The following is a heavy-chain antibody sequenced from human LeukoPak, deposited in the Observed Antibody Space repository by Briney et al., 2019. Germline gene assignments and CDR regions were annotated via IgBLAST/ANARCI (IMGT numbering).Heavy chain of an antibody. CDR3: AKVDLAARRNSYRQLYHYGSGSFDF. J-gene: IGHJ4*02. CDR1: GFIFSSYV. D-gene: IGHD3-10*01. Sequence: GGSLRLSCEASGFIFSSYVMAWVRQAPRRGLEWVSGISGNGEDTYYADSVEGRFTISRDNSNTLYLQMNSLRAEDTAVYYCAKVDLAARRNSYRQLYHYGSGSFDFWGRGTLVTVSS. V-gene: IGHV3-23*01. CDR2: ISGNGEDT.